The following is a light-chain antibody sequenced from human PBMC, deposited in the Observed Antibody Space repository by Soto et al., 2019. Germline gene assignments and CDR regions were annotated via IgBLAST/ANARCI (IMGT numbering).Light chain of an antibody. CDR3: QKRINWPLT. CDR1: QSVGGY. Sequence: EIVLTQSPATLALSAGERATLSCRASQSVGGYLAWYQQTPGQAPRLPIYDKSNRATGIPDRFSGSGYGTDLSLTISRLEPEDFAVYYCQKRINWPLTFGGGTKVDIK. V-gene: IGKV3-11*01. J-gene: IGKJ4*01. CDR2: DKS.